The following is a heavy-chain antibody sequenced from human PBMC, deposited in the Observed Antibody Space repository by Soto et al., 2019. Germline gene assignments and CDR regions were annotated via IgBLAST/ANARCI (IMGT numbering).Heavy chain of an antibody. J-gene: IGHJ6*02. CDR3: AHSHNWNDDPYYYGMDV. Sequence: SGPTLVNPTQTLTLTCTFSGFSLSTSGVGVGWIRQPPGRALEWLALIYWNDDKRYSPSLKGRLTITKDTSKNQVVLTMTNMDPVDTATYYCAHSHNWNDDPYYYGMDVWGQGTTVTVSS. V-gene: IGHV2-5*01. D-gene: IGHD1-1*01. CDR2: IYWNDDK. CDR1: GFSLSTSGVG.